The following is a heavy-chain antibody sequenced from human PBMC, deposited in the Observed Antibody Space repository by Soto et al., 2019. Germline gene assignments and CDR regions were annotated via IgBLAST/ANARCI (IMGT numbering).Heavy chain of an antibody. J-gene: IGHJ5*02. CDR1: GYTFTSYG. CDR3: ARGVGSGIYYHQYNWFDP. CDR2: VSAYNGNT. D-gene: IGHD3-10*01. Sequence: GASVKVSCKASGYTFTSYGISWVRQAPGQALEWMGWVSAYNGNTKYAQKLQGRVTMTTDTSTSTAYMELRSLISDDTAVYYCARGVGSGIYYHQYNWFDPWGQGTLVTVSS. V-gene: IGHV1-18*01.